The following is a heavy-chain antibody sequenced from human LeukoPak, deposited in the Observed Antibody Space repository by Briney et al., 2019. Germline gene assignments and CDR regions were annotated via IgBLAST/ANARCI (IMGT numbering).Heavy chain of an antibody. CDR3: AKAPVTSCRGAFCYPLDS. V-gene: IGHV3-23*01. CDR1: GSSLSSYA. Sequence: GGSPRLSCAASGSSLSSYAMSWVRQAPGKGLEWVSAISSSDDGTYHAGSVRGRFTISRDSSKNTLYLQMNNLRTEDAAIYYCAKAPVTSCRGAFCYPLDSWGQGTLVTVSS. D-gene: IGHD2-15*01. J-gene: IGHJ4*02. CDR2: ISSSDDGT.